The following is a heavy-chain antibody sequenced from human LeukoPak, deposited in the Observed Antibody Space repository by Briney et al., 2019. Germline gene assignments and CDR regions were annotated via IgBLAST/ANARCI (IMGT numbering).Heavy chain of an antibody. J-gene: IGHJ5*02. CDR1: GFTFSSYA. CDR3: AKDLYSSGWPGWFDP. V-gene: IGHV3-23*01. Sequence: GGSLRLSCAASGFTFSSYAMSWVRQAPGKGLEWVSAISGSGGSTYYADSVKGRFTISRDNSKNTLYLQMNSLRAEDTAVYYCAKDLYSSGWPGWFDPWGQGTLVTVSS. CDR2: ISGSGGST. D-gene: IGHD6-19*01.